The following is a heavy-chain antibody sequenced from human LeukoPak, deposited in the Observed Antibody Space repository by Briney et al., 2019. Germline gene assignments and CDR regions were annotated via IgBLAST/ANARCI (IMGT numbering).Heavy chain of an antibody. D-gene: IGHD3-3*01. CDR1: GFTFSSYA. Sequence: GGSLRLSCAASGFTFSSYAMHWVRQAPGKGLEWAALISNDGRNKYHADSVKGRFTISRDNSKNTVYLQMNSLRTEDTAVYYFARDPVSVGLRINSDYWGQGTLVTVSS. CDR3: ARDPVSVGLRINSDY. J-gene: IGHJ4*02. CDR2: ISNDGRNK. V-gene: IGHV3-30*04.